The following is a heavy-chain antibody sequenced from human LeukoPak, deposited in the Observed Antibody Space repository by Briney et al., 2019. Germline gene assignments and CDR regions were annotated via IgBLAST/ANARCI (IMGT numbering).Heavy chain of an antibody. CDR2: INHSGST. CDR3: ARVFSYDSSGYYPGHAFDI. D-gene: IGHD3-22*01. CDR1: GGSFSVYY. J-gene: IGHJ3*02. Sequence: SETLSLTCAVYGGSFSVYYWGWIRQPPGKGLEWIGEINHSGSTNYNPSLKSRVTISVDTSKNQFSLKLSSVTAADTAVYYCARVFSYDSSGYYPGHAFDIWGQGTMVTVSS. V-gene: IGHV4-34*01.